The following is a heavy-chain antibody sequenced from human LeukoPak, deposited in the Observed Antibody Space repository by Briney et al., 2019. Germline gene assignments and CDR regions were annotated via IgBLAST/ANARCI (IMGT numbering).Heavy chain of an antibody. Sequence: GGSLRLSCAASGFTFSSYSMNWVRQAPGKGLEWVGFIRSKAYGGTTEYAASVKGRFTISRDDSKSIAYLQMNSLKTEDTAVYYCTRADVDYWGQGTLVTVSS. CDR1: GFTFSSYS. CDR3: TRADVDY. V-gene: IGHV3-49*04. CDR2: IRSKAYGGTT. J-gene: IGHJ4*02. D-gene: IGHD5-24*01.